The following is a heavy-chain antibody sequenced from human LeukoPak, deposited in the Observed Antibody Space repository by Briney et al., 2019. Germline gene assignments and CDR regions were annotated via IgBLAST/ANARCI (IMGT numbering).Heavy chain of an antibody. CDR2: VFHSGST. D-gene: IGHD5-12*01. Sequence: SETLSLTCSVSGDSIKSNSHYWGWVRQPPGKGLEWIGSVFHSGSTSYHPSLKSRLTMSVDTSKNQFSLQLTSMTAADTALYFCTRRRAYESPDFWGQGTLVTVSS. CDR1: GDSIKSNSHY. CDR3: TRRRAYESPDF. V-gene: IGHV4-39*01. J-gene: IGHJ4*02.